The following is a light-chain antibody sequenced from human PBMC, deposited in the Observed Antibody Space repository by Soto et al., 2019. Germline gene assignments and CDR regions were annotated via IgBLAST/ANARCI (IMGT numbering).Light chain of an antibody. J-gene: IGKJ1*01. CDR1: QSVGSSF. CDR2: GAS. Sequence: EIVLTQSRGSLSLSPGERATLSCRASQSVGSSFFAWYQQKPGQAPRLLICGASNRATGIPDRFSGRGSGTDFTLTISRLEPEDFAVYYCQQYVSSVTFGQGTKVEIK. V-gene: IGKV3-20*01. CDR3: QQYVSSVT.